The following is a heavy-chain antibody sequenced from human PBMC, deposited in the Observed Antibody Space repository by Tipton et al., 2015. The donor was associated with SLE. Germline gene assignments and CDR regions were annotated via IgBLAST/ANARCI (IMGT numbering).Heavy chain of an antibody. J-gene: IGHJ4*02. CDR1: GGSISSHY. V-gene: IGHV4-59*11. D-gene: IGHD3-16*01. CDR2: IYYSGST. Sequence: TLSLTCTVSGGSISSHYWSWIRQPPGKGLEWIGYIYYSGSTNYNPSLKSRVTISVDTSKNQFSLKLSSVTAADTAVYYCGRVRGRGHFDYWGQGTLVTVSS. CDR3: GRVRGRGHFDY.